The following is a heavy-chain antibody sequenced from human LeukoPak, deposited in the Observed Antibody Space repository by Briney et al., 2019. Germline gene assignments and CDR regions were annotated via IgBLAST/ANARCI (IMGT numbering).Heavy chain of an antibody. Sequence: SETLSLTCAVYGGSFSGYYWSWIRQPPGKGLEWIGEINHSGSTNYNPSLKSRVTISVDTSKNQFSLKLSSVTPADTAVYYCASQRGVRYFDWLAFDYWGQGTLVTVSS. J-gene: IGHJ4*02. V-gene: IGHV4-34*01. D-gene: IGHD3-9*01. CDR1: GGSFSGYY. CDR2: INHSGST. CDR3: ASQRGVRYFDWLAFDY.